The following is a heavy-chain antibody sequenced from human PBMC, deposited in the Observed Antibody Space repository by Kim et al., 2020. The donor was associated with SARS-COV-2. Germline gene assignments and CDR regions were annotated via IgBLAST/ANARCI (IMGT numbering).Heavy chain of an antibody. D-gene: IGHD3-9*01. CDR1: GFTFSSYS. J-gene: IGHJ6*02. CDR3: ARDYDILTGYYYYYYGMDV. Sequence: GVSLRLSCAASGFTFSSYSMNWVRQAPGKGLEWVSSISSSSSYIYYADSVKGRFTISRDNAKNSLYLQMNSLRAEDTAVYYCARDYDILTGYYYYYYGMDVWGQGTTVTVSS. V-gene: IGHV3-21*01. CDR2: ISSSSSYI.